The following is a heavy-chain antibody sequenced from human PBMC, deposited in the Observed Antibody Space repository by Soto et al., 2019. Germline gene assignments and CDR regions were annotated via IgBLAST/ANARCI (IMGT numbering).Heavy chain of an antibody. J-gene: IGHJ3*02. CDR1: GYSFTSYW. V-gene: IGHV5-51*01. Sequence: GASLKISCQFSGYSFTSYWIGWVRQMPGKGLEWMGIIYPGDSDTRYSPSFQGHVTISADKSFTTAYLQWSSLKASDTAMYYCAQSPRLTEAFDIWGQGTMVTVSS. CDR3: AQSPRLTEAFDI. CDR2: IYPGDSDT.